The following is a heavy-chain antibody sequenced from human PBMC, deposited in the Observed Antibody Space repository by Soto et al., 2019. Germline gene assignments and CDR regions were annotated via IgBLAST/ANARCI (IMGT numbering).Heavy chain of an antibody. D-gene: IGHD4-17*01. CDR2: IYYSGST. J-gene: IGHJ3*02. Sequence: SETLSLTCTVSGGSISSYYWSWIRQPPGKGLEWIGYIYYSGSTNYNPSLKSRVTISVDTSKNQFSLKLSSVTAADTAVYYCARVSQTAYDYGLPSYAFDIWGQGTIVTVSS. CDR3: ARVSQTAYDYGLPSYAFDI. CDR1: GGSISSYY. V-gene: IGHV4-59*01.